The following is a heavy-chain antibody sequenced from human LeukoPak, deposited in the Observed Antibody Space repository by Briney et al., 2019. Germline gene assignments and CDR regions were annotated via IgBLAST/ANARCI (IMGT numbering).Heavy chain of an antibody. CDR3: ARDYRVYYGSGLDY. J-gene: IGHJ4*02. D-gene: IGHD3-10*01. Sequence: GGSLRLSCAASGLTFSSYGMHWVRQAPGKGLEWVAVIWYDGSNKYYADSVKGRFTISRDNSKNTLYLQMNSLRAEDTAVYYCARDYRVYYGSGLDYWGQGTLVTVSS. V-gene: IGHV3-33*01. CDR1: GLTFSSYG. CDR2: IWYDGSNK.